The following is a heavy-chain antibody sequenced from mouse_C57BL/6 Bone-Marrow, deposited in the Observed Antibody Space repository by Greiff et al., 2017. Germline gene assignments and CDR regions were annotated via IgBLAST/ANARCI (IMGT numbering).Heavy chain of an antibody. V-gene: IGHV14-4*01. CDR2: IDPENGDT. D-gene: IGHD6-5*01. CDR3: APIYFAMDY. Sequence: EVQLQQSGAELVRPGASVKLSCTASGFNIKDDYMHWVKQRPEQGLEWIGWIDPENGDTEYASQFQGKATITADTSSNTAYLQLSSLTSEDTAVYYCAPIYFAMDYWGQGTSVTVSS. J-gene: IGHJ4*01. CDR1: GFNIKDDY.